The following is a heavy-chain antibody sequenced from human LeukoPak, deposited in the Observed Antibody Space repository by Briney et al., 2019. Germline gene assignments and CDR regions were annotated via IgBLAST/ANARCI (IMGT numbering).Heavy chain of an antibody. V-gene: IGHV3-48*04. D-gene: IGHD3-9*01. CDR3: AREPSPDYDILTGYYSHAFDI. CDR1: GFTLSSYS. CDR2: ISSSGSTI. J-gene: IGHJ3*02. Sequence: GGSLRLSCAASGFTLSSYSMNWVRQAPGKGLEWVSYISSSGSTIYYADSVKGRFTISRDNAKNSLYLQMNSLRAEDTAVYYCAREPSPDYDILTGYYSHAFDIWGQGTMVTVSS.